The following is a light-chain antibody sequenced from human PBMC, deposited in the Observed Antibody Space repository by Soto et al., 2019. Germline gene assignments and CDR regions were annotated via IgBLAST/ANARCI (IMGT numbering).Light chain of an antibody. V-gene: IGKV1-5*03. CDR2: KAS. CDR3: QQYNGDST. CDR1: QSVSRW. Sequence: DIQMTQSPTTLSASVGDRITITCRASQSVSRWLAWYQQKPGKAPNLLIYKASNLQSGVPSRFSGSGSGTEFSLTISSQQRDDFATYYCQQYNGDSTFGGATKVEIK. J-gene: IGKJ4*01.